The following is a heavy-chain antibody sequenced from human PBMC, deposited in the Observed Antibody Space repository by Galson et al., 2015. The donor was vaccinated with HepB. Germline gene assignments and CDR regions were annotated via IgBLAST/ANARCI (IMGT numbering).Heavy chain of an antibody. CDR1: GFTFSSYA. Sequence: SLRLSCAVSGFTFSSYAMSRVRQAPGKGLEWVSAISGSGGSTYYADSVKGRFTISRDNSKNTLYLQMNSLRAEDTAVYYCAKGWGYYYDSSDAFDIWGQGTMVTVSS. V-gene: IGHV3-23*01. D-gene: IGHD3-22*01. CDR3: AKGWGYYYDSSDAFDI. J-gene: IGHJ3*02. CDR2: ISGSGGST.